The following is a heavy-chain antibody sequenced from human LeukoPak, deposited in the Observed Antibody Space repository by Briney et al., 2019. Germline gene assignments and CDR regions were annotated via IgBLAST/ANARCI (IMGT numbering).Heavy chain of an antibody. CDR3: ARGVSSSWYPFSLVDH. J-gene: IGHJ4*02. CDR2: ISAYNGNT. Sequence: GASVKVSCKASGYTFTSYGISWVRQAPGQGLEWMGWISAYNGNTNYAQKLQGRVTMTTDTSTSTAYMELRSLRSDDTAVYYCARGVSSSWYPFSLVDHWGQGTLVTVSS. D-gene: IGHD6-13*01. CDR1: GYTFTSYG. V-gene: IGHV1-18*01.